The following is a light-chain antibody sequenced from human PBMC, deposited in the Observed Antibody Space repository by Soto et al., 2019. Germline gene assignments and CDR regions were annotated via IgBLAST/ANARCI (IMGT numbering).Light chain of an antibody. J-gene: IGKJ3*01. V-gene: IGKV3-20*01. Sequence: EIPLTQSPSTLSLSHGEGVTLSCRASQSVTVNSLAWYQQKPGQTPKLLIYAASTRAAAVPDRFTGSGSGTDFALTISRLEPEDFAVYYSQQYGDSPLTFGPGTKVDIK. CDR1: QSVTVNS. CDR3: QQYGDSPLT. CDR2: AAS.